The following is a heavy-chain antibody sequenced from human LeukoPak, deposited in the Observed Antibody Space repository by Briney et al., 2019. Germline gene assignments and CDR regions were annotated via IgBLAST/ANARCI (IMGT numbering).Heavy chain of an antibody. Sequence: SETLSLTCTVSGGSISSYYRSWIRQSPGKGLEWIGYISYIGSTNYNPSLKSRVTISIDTSKNQFSLKLRSVTAADTAVYYCARDLVTVTKGFDIWGQGTMVSVSS. CDR1: GGSISSYY. CDR2: ISYIGST. D-gene: IGHD4-17*01. V-gene: IGHV4-59*01. CDR3: ARDLVTVTKGFDI. J-gene: IGHJ3*02.